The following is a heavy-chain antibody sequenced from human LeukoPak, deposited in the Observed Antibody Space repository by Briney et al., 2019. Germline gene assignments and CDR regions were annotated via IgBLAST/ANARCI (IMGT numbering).Heavy chain of an antibody. CDR1: GYTFTSYW. V-gene: IGHV5-51*01. Sequence: GASVKVSCKASGYTFTSYWIGWVRQMPGKGLEWMGIIYPGDSDTRYSPSFQGQVTISADKSISTAYLQWSSLKASDTAMYYCARQKGSGSYLDAFDIWGQGTMVTVSS. CDR2: IYPGDSDT. D-gene: IGHD3-10*01. J-gene: IGHJ3*02. CDR3: ARQKGSGSYLDAFDI.